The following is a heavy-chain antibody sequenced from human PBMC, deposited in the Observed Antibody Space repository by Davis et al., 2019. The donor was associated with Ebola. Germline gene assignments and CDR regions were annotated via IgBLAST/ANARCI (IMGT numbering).Heavy chain of an antibody. CDR1: GYIFTDYY. CDR2: SNPNSGNT. J-gene: IGHJ4*02. Sequence: AASVTVSCKASGYIFTDYYIQWVRQAPGQGLEWMGRSNPNSGNTNHAQKFQGRVTMTRDTSITTAYMELSGLTSDDTAVYYCARETHTTSQYYLDNWGQGTLVTVSS. D-gene: IGHD1-26*01. CDR3: ARETHTTSQYYLDN. V-gene: IGHV1-2*06.